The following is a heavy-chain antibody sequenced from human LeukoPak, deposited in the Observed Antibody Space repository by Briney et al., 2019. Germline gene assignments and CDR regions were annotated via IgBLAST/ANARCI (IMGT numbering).Heavy chain of an antibody. CDR1: GFTFRQYA. J-gene: IGHJ6*02. CDR2: ISGSGDDT. D-gene: IGHD3-10*01. V-gene: IGHV3-23*01. Sequence: GGSLRLSCAASGFTFRQYAMSWVRQAPGKGLEWVSGISGSGDDTYYRDSVKGRFTISRDNSNNTMYLQMNNLRSEDTAVYFCVRDYYGSGTYQGNYYYGMDVWGHGTTVTVSS. CDR3: VRDYYGSGTYQGNYYYGMDV.